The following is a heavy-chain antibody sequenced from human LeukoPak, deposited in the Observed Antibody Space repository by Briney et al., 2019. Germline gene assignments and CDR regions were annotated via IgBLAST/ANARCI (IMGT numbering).Heavy chain of an antibody. Sequence: ASVNVSCKASGYTFTGYYMHWVRQAPGQGLEWMGWINPNSGGTNYAQKFQGRVTMTRDTSISTAYMELSRLRSDDTVVYYCARAGARYCSSTSCYYYYYYMDVWGKGTTVTVSS. J-gene: IGHJ6*03. CDR2: INPNSGGT. D-gene: IGHD2-2*01. CDR3: ARAGARYCSSTSCYYYYYYMDV. CDR1: GYTFTGYY. V-gene: IGHV1-2*02.